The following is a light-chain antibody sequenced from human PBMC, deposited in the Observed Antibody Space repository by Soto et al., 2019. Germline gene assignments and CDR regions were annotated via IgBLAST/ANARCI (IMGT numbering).Light chain of an antibody. J-gene: IGLJ2*01. CDR3: QSYDSSLSGSV. CDR2: GNS. CDR1: SSNIGAGYD. V-gene: IGLV1-40*01. Sequence: QAVVTQPPSVSGAPGQRVTISFTGSSSNIGAGYDVHWYQQLPGTAPKLLIYGNSNRPSGVPDRFSGSKSGTSASLAITGLQAEDEADYYCQSYDSSLSGSVFGGGTKVTVL.